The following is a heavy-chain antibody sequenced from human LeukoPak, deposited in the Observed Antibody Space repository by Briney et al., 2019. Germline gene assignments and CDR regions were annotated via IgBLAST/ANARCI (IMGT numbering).Heavy chain of an antibody. Sequence: GSSVKVSCKASGGTFSSYAISWVRQAPGQGLEWMGRVIPIFGTANYAQKFQGRVTITTDESTSTAYMELSSLRSEDTAVYYCARGNSMVRGHWYFDLWGRGTLVTVSS. CDR2: VIPIFGTA. D-gene: IGHD3-10*01. CDR1: GGTFSSYA. CDR3: ARGNSMVRGHWYFDL. J-gene: IGHJ2*01. V-gene: IGHV1-69*05.